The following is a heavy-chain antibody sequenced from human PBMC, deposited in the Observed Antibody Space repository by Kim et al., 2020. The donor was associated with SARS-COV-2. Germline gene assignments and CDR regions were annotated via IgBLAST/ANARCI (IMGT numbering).Heavy chain of an antibody. CDR3: ARTVLPALSGAVDY. CDR1: GGSFSTYY. CDR2: INASGTS. D-gene: IGHD2-2*01. Sequence: SETLSLTFTVSGGSFSTYYWSWVRQPAGKGLEWIGRINASGTSRYNPSLKTRVTMSVDTSKNQFSLRLTSVTAADTAVYYCARTVLPALSGAVDYWGQGT. V-gene: IGHV4-4*07. J-gene: IGHJ4*02.